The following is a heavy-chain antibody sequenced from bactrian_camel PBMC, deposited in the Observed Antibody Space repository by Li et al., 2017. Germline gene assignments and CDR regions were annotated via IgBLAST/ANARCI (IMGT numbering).Heavy chain of an antibody. J-gene: IGHJ4*01. CDR3: ADEAVSRVRRAPPLHLLPKRSPCD. CDR1: GFTFSSYA. D-gene: IGHD1*01. CDR2: INSGGGST. V-gene: IGHV3S40*01. Sequence: VQLVESGGGLVQPGGSLRLSCAASGFTFSSYAMSWVRQAPGKGLEWVSAINSGGGSTSYADSVKGRFTISRDNAKHTVDLQMNDLKVEDSAVYYCADEAVSRVRRAPPLHLLPKRSPCDRGEGTQVTVS.